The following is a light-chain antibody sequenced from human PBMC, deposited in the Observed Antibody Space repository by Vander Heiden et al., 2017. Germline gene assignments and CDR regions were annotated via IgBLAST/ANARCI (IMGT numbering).Light chain of an antibody. V-gene: IGLV2-14*01. CDR2: DVS. J-gene: IGLJ1*01. CDR3: SSYTSSSTEV. Sequence: QSALTQPASVSGSPGQSITISCTGTSSDVGGYNYVSWYQQHPGKAPKLMIYDVSKRPSGVSTRFSGSKSGNTASLTISGLQAEDEADYYCSSYTSSSTEVFGTGTKVTVL. CDR1: SSDVGGYNY.